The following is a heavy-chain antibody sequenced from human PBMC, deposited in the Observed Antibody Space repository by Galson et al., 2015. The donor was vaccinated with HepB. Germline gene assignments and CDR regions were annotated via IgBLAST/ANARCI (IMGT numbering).Heavy chain of an antibody. Sequence: ETLSLTCAVYGGSFSGYYWSWIRQPPGKGLEWIGEINHSGSTNYNPSLKSRVIISVDTSKNQFSLKLSSVTAADTAVYYCARYAFDIWGQGTMVTVSS. V-gene: IGHV4-34*01. CDR2: INHSGST. J-gene: IGHJ3*02. CDR1: GGSFSGYY. CDR3: ARYAFDI.